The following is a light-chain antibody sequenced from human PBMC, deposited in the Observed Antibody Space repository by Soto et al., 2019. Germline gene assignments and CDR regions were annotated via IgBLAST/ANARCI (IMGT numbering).Light chain of an antibody. J-gene: IGKJ5*01. CDR1: QSISSW. CDR2: DAS. CDR3: QQYENLPT. Sequence: DIHMTQSPSTLSASLGDRVTITLRASQSISSWLAWYQQKPGKAPKLLIYDASNLEAGVPSRFRGSGSGTDFTFTISRLQPEDIATYYCQQYENLPTFGQGTRLEIK. V-gene: IGKV1-5*01.